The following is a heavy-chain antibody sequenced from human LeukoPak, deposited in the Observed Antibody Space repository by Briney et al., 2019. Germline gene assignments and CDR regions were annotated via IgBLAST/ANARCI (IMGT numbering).Heavy chain of an antibody. D-gene: IGHD3-22*01. CDR2: ISSSSSYI. J-gene: IGHJ3*02. CDR3: AREIVVVIRSHAFDI. Sequence: PGGSLRLSCAASGFTFSSYSMNWVRQAPGRGLEWVSSISSSSSYIYYADSVKGRFTISRDNAKNTLYLQMNGLRAEDTAVYYCAREIVVVIRSHAFDIWGQGTMVTVSS. V-gene: IGHV3-21*01. CDR1: GFTFSSYS.